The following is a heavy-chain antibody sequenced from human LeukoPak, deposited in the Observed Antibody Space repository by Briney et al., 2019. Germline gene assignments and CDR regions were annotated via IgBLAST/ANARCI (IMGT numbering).Heavy chain of an antibody. V-gene: IGHV4-34*01. CDR1: GGSFSGYY. Sequence: SETLSLTCAVYGGSFSGYYWSWIRQPPGKGLEWIGEINHSGSTNYNPSLKSRVTISADTSKNQFSLKLSSVTAADTAVYYCARPLGYYYGYFQHWGQGTLVTVSS. D-gene: IGHD3-22*01. CDR2: INHSGST. CDR3: ARPLGYYYGYFQH. J-gene: IGHJ1*01.